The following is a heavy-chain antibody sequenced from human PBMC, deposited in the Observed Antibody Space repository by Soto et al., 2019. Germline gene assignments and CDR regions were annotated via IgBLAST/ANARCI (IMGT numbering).Heavy chain of an antibody. Sequence: SETLSLTCAVSGGSISSDGHSWSWIRQPPGKGLEWIGYIYHSGSTYYNPSLKSRITMSVDRSKNQFTLNLTSVTAADTALYFCAREKVGTTFFDTWGQGIQVTVSS. CDR1: GGSISSDGHS. V-gene: IGHV4-30-2*01. D-gene: IGHD1-1*01. CDR3: AREKVGTTFFDT. CDR2: IYHSGST. J-gene: IGHJ4*02.